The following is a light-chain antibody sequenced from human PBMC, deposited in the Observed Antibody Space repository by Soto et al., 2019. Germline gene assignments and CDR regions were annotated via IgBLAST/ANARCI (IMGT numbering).Light chain of an antibody. Sequence: EIVLTQPQGTLSLSPGERATLSCRASQSVSSSYLAWYQQKPGQAPRLLIYGASSRATGIPDRFSGSGSGTDFTLTISRLEPEDFAVYYCHQYGSSPGITFGQGTRLEI. V-gene: IGKV3-20*01. CDR1: QSVSSSY. CDR2: GAS. CDR3: HQYGSSPGIT. J-gene: IGKJ5*01.